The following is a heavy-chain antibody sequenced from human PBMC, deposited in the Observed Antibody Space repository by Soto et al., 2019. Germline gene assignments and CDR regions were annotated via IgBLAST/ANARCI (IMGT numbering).Heavy chain of an antibody. CDR2: IIPILGIA. CDR3: ARPVPPTYYDILTGYPQYGMDV. CDR1: GGTFSSYT. Sequence: ASVKVSCKASGGTFSSYTISWVRQAPGQGLEWMGRIIPILGIANYAQKFQGRVTITADKSTSTAYMELSSLRSEDTAVYYCARPVPPTYYDILTGYPQYGMDVWGQGTTVTVSS. D-gene: IGHD3-9*01. V-gene: IGHV1-69*02. J-gene: IGHJ6*02.